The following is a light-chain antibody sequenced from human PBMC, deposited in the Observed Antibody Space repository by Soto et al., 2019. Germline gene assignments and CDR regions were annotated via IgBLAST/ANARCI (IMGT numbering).Light chain of an antibody. J-gene: IGKJ1*01. V-gene: IGKV3-15*01. CDR1: QFVSSR. CDR3: QEYIQWPPGM. CDR2: DTS. Sequence: DIVVTQSPATLSASPGERVTLSCRASQFVSSRLAWYQRRPGQVPRLLIYDTSTRAPGISARFSGSGSVTEFTLTISSLQSEDFAVYYCQEYIQWPPGMFGPGTKVDIK.